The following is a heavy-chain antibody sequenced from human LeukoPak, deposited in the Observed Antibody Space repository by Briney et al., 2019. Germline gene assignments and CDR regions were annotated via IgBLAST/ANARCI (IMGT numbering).Heavy chain of an antibody. D-gene: IGHD1-26*01. CDR2: ISGSSSTI. CDR3: ARAKIVGATCFDY. V-gene: IGHV3-48*02. Sequence: GGSLRLSCAASGFTFSSYSMNWVRQAPGKGLEWISYISGSSSTIYYADSVKGRFTISGDNAKNSLYLQMNSLRDEDTAVYYCARAKIVGATCFDYWGQGTLVTVSS. J-gene: IGHJ4*02. CDR1: GFTFSSYS.